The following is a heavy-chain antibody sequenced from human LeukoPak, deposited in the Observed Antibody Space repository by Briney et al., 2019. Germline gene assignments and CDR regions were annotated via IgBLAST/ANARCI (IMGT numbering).Heavy chain of an antibody. CDR2: ISSSSSYI. CDR3: AREMESAGTHCFDC. D-gene: IGHD1-1*01. CDR1: GFTFSSYS. Sequence: PGGSLRLSCAASGFTFSSYSMNWVRQAPGKGLGWVSSISSSSSYIYYADSVKGRFTISRDNPKNSLYLQMNSLRAEDTAVYYCAREMESAGTHCFDCWGQGTLVTVSS. V-gene: IGHV3-21*01. J-gene: IGHJ4*02.